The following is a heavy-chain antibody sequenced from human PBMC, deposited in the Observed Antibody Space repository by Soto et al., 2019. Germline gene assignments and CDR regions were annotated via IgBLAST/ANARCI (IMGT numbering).Heavy chain of an antibody. Sequence: PGGSLRLSCSASGFTFSTFGMHWVRQAPGKGLEWVAVISYDVSNKHYADSVKGRFTISRDNSRNTLYLQMNSLRAEDTAVYYCARDRVESGYPEYFQHWGQGTLVTVSS. D-gene: IGHD3-22*01. CDR1: GFTFSTFG. V-gene: IGHV3-30*03. CDR2: ISYDVSNK. CDR3: ARDRVESGYPEYFQH. J-gene: IGHJ1*01.